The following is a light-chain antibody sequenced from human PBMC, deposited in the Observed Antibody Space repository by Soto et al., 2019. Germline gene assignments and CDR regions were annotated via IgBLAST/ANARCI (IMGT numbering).Light chain of an antibody. Sequence: EIVLTQSPGTLSLSPGERATLSCRASQTVISNYLAWYQQKPGQAPRLLIYGASSRTTGIPGRFSGSGSGADFTLTIITLKPEECAVYYCQQYPTTPFTFGPGTNVDIK. V-gene: IGKV3-20*01. CDR2: GAS. CDR3: QQYPTTPFT. CDR1: QTVISNY. J-gene: IGKJ3*01.